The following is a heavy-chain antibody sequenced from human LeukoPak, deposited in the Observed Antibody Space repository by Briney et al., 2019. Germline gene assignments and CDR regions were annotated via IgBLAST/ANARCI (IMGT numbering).Heavy chain of an antibody. J-gene: IGHJ4*02. D-gene: IGHD3-10*01. CDR2: IYYTGST. Sequence: SSETLSLTCTVSGDSVNSGSYYWSWIRQPPGKRLEWIGNIYYTGSTNYTPPLRGRVTISLDTSKNQFSLSLSSVTAADTAVYYCASGDFDNWGQGTLVTVSS. V-gene: IGHV4-61*01. CDR1: GDSVNSGSYY. CDR3: ASGDFDN.